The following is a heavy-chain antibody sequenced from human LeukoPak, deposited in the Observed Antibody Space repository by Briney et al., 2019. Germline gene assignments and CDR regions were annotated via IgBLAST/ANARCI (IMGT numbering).Heavy chain of an antibody. Sequence: ASVKVSCKASGYTFTSYGISWVRQAPGKGLEWMGCISAYNGNTNYAQKLQSRVTMTTDTSTSTAYMELRSMRSDDTAVYYCARGRGPVGYCSGGSCRPLGYWGQGTLVTVSS. CDR2: ISAYNGNT. J-gene: IGHJ4*02. D-gene: IGHD2-15*01. CDR3: ARGRGPVGYCSGGSCRPLGY. V-gene: IGHV1-18*01. CDR1: GYTFTSYG.